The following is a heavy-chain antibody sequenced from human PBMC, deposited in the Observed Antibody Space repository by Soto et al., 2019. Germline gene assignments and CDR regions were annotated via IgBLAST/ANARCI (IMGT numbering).Heavy chain of an antibody. CDR2: ISSSSSYI. J-gene: IGHJ3*02. CDR3: ARDQSDDAFDI. Sequence: EVQLVESGGGLVKPGGSLRLSCAASGFTFSSYSMNWVRQAPGKGLEWVSSISSSSSYIYYADSVKGRFTISRDNAKNSLYQQMNSLRAEDTAVYYCARDQSDDAFDIWGQGTMVTVSS. CDR1: GFTFSSYS. V-gene: IGHV3-21*01.